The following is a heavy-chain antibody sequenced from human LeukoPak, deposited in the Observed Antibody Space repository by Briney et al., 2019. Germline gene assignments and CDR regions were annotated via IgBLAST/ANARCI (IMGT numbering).Heavy chain of an antibody. Sequence: SEPLSLTCAVYGGSFSGYYWSWIRPPPGKGLEWIGEINHTGSTNYNPSLKSRVTISVDTSKNQFSLKLSSVTAADTAVYYCARGRGTEEEYYDILTNYSNFDYWGQGTLVTVSS. D-gene: IGHD3-9*01. J-gene: IGHJ4*02. CDR2: INHTGST. CDR3: ARGRGTEEEYYDILTNYSNFDY. V-gene: IGHV4-34*01. CDR1: GGSFSGYY.